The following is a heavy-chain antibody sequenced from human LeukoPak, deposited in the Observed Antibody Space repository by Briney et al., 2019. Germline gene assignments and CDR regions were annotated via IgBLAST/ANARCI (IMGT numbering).Heavy chain of an antibody. CDR1: GYSISSGYY. CDR2: IYHSGST. D-gene: IGHD1-26*01. V-gene: IGHV4-38-2*02. Sequence: PSETLSLTCTVSGYSISSGYYWGWIRQPPGKGLEWIGSIYHSGSTYYNPSLKSRVTISVDTSKNQFSLKLSSVTAADTAVYYCARFYSGSIDAFDIWGQGTMVTVSS. CDR3: ARFYSGSIDAFDI. J-gene: IGHJ3*02.